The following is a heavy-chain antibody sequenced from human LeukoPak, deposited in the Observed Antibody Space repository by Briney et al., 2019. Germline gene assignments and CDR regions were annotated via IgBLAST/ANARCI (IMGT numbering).Heavy chain of an antibody. J-gene: IGHJ4*02. CDR1: GFTFRSYW. V-gene: IGHV3-7*01. CDR2: IKQDGSEK. D-gene: IGHD6-19*01. CDR3: ASEGSGWAGRFDY. Sequence: PGGSLRLSCVGSGFTFRSYWMSWVRQAPGKGLEWVANIKQDGSEKYYVDSVKGRFTISRDSAKNSLYLQMNSPRAEDTAVYYCASEGSGWAGRFDYWGQGTLVTVSS.